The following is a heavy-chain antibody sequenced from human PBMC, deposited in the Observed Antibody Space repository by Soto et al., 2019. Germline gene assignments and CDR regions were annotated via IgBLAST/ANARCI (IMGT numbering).Heavy chain of an antibody. CDR1: GFTFSSYC. Sequence: QVQRVESGGGVVQPGRSLRLSCAASGFTFSSYCMHWVRQAPGKGLEWVAGIWYDGSNKYYADYVKGRVTISRYNSKNSLYLQTNSLSAEDTAVYYCARDSGYCSGGSCYHDYYYYCLDLWGKRTTVTVAS. V-gene: IGHV3-33*01. CDR2: IWYDGSNK. D-gene: IGHD2-15*01. CDR3: ARDSGYCSGGSCYHDYYYYCLDL. J-gene: IGHJ6*03.